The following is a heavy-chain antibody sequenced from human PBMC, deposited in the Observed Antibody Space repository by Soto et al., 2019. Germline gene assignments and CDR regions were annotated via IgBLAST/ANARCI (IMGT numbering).Heavy chain of an antibody. CDR1: GGSFSGYY. CDR2: INHSGST. D-gene: IGHD2-15*01. CDR3: AREMGYCSGGSCYLGYYYYGMDV. Sequence: SETLSLTCAVYGGSFSGYYWSWIRQPPGKGLEWIGEINHSGSTNYNPSLKSRVTISVDTSKNQFSLKLSSVTAADTAVYYCAREMGYCSGGSCYLGYYYYGMDVWGQGTTVTV. J-gene: IGHJ6*02. V-gene: IGHV4-34*01.